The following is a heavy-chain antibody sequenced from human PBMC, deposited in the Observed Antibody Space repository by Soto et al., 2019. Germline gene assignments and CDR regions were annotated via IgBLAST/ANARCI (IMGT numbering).Heavy chain of an antibody. CDR3: ARDSSLGFDY. J-gene: IGHJ4*02. CDR1: GFTFSSYG. Sequence: QVQLVESGGGVVQPGRSLRLSCAASGFTFSSYGMHWVRQAPGKGLEWVAVIWYDGSNKYYADSVKGRFTISRDNSKNTLYLQMNSQRAEDTAVYYCARDSSLGFDYWGQGTLVTVSS. D-gene: IGHD1-26*01. V-gene: IGHV3-33*01. CDR2: IWYDGSNK.